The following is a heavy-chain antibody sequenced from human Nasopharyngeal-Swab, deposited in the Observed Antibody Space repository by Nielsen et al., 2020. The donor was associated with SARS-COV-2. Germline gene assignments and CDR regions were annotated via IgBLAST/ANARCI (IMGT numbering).Heavy chain of an antibody. J-gene: IGHJ6*03. CDR2: IYHSGST. D-gene: IGHD3-3*01. CDR1: GGSISSSSYY. Sequence: SETLSLTCTVSGGSISSSSYYWGWIRQPPGKGLEWIGSIYHSGSTYYNPSLKSRVTISVDTSKNQFSLKLSSVTAADTAVYYCARVFGVVNPYYYYYYVDVWGKGTTVTVSS. CDR3: ARVFGVVNPYYYYYYVDV. V-gene: IGHV4-39*07.